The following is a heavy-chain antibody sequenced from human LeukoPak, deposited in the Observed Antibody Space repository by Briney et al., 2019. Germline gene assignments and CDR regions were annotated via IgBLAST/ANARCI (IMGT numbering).Heavy chain of an antibody. Sequence: PSETLSLTFAVYGGSFSGYYWSWIRQPPGKGLEWIGEINHSGSTNYNPSLKSRVTISVDTSKNQFSLKLSSVTAADTAVYYCARWDILTGYQHWGQGTLVTVSS. J-gene: IGHJ4*02. CDR2: INHSGST. CDR3: ARWDILTGYQH. V-gene: IGHV4-34*01. D-gene: IGHD3-9*01. CDR1: GGSFSGYY.